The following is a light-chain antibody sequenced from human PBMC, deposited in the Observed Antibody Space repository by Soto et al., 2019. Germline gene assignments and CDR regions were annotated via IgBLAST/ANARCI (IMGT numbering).Light chain of an antibody. V-gene: IGKV1-5*03. CDR3: QQYNSYRGA. Sequence: DVQMTQSPSTLSASVGDRVTITCRASQSISGWLAWYQQRPGKAPKLMIYKASTLETGVPSRFSGSGSGTEFTLTINNLQPDDFATYYCQQYNSYRGAFGQGTKVDI. J-gene: IGKJ1*01. CDR2: KAS. CDR1: QSISGW.